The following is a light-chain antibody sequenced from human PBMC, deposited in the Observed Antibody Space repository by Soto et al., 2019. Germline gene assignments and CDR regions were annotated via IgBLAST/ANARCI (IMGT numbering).Light chain of an antibody. CDR3: QQRSNWPTIT. CDR1: QSVGSY. V-gene: IGKV3-11*01. Sequence: EMVLTQSPATLSLSPGERTTLSCRSSQSVGSYLAWYQQKPGQAPRLLISDASNRATGIPARFSGSGSGTDFTLTISSLEPEDFAVYYCQQRSNWPTITFGQGTRLEI. CDR2: DAS. J-gene: IGKJ5*01.